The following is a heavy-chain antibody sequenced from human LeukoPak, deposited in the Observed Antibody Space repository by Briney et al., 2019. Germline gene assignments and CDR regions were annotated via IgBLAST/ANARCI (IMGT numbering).Heavy chain of an antibody. CDR3: AREIRSYSSGWYSWFDP. CDR1: GYTFTSYG. Sequence: AASVKVSCKASGYTFTSYGISWVRQAPEQGLEWMGWVSAYNGNTNYAQKLQGRVTMTTDTSTSTAYMELRSLRSDDTAVYYCAREIRSYSSGWYSWFDPWGQGTLVTVSS. CDR2: VSAYNGNT. V-gene: IGHV1-18*04. J-gene: IGHJ5*02. D-gene: IGHD6-19*01.